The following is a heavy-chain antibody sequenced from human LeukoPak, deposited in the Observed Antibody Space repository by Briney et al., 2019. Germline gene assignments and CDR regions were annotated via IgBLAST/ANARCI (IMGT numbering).Heavy chain of an antibody. Sequence: GGSLRLSCAASGFTFDDYAMHWVRQAPGKGLEWVSGISWNSGSIGYADSVKGRFTISRDNAKNSLYLQMNSLRAEDTALYYCANSPGTIAVAGTAYFQHWGQGTLVTVSS. V-gene: IGHV3-9*01. D-gene: IGHD6-19*01. J-gene: IGHJ1*01. CDR3: ANSPGTIAVAGTAYFQH. CDR2: ISWNSGSI. CDR1: GFTFDDYA.